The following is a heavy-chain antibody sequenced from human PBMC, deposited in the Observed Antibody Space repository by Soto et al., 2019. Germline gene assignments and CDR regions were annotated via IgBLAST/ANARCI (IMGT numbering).Heavy chain of an antibody. CDR1: GASINNNDYY. D-gene: IGHD3-22*01. CDR3: ARMSYFYDKWYFDI. V-gene: IGHV4-30-4*01. J-gene: IGHJ2*01. Sequence: QLQESGPGLVKPSQTLSLTCTVSGASINNNDYYWSWIRQTPGKGLEWIGYVYYSGTTDYIPSLESPRSMSLEQAQNPCTLKLNSVTAADTATYYCARMSYFYDKWYFDIWGRGTLVTVSS. CDR2: VYYSGTT.